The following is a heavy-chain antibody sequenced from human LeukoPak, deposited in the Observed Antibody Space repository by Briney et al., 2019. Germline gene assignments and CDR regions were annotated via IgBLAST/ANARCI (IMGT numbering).Heavy chain of an antibody. D-gene: IGHD2-2*01. J-gene: IGHJ6*04. CDR1: DGSISSYY. CDR2: IYYSGST. CDR3: ARGYCSSTSCRFLYYYYGMDV. V-gene: IGHV4-59*01. Sequence: SETLSLTCTVSDGSISSYYWSWIRQPPGKGLEWIGYIYYSGSTNYNPSLKSRVTISVDTSKNQFSLKLSSVTAADTAVYYCARGYCSSTSCRFLYYYYGMDVWGKGTTVTVSS.